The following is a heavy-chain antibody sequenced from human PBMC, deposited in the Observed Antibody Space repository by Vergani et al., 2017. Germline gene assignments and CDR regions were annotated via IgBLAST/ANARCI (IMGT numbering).Heavy chain of an antibody. CDR3: ARVQKKLKIPYGSGSYSYFDL. D-gene: IGHD3-10*01. CDR1: GGTFSSYA. V-gene: IGHV1-69*13. Sequence: QVQLVQSGAEVKKPVSSVKVSCKASGGTFSSYAISWVRQAPGQGLEWMGRIIPIFGTANYAQKFQGRVTITADESTSTAYMELSSLRSEDTAVYYCARVQKKLKIPYGSGSYSYFDLWGRGTLVTVSS. CDR2: IIPIFGTA. J-gene: IGHJ2*01.